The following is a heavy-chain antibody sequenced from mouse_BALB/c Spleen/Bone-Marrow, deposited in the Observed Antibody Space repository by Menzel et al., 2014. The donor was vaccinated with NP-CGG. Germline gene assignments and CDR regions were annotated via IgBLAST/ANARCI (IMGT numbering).Heavy chain of an antibody. CDR3: ATMITDWYCDV. CDR1: GFNIKDTY. Sequence: DVQLQESGAELVKPGASVKLSCTASGFNIKDTYMHWVKQRPEQGLVWIGRIDPANGNTKYDPKFQGKATITADTSSNTAYLQLSSLTSEDTAVYYCATMITDWYCDVWGAGTTVTVSS. J-gene: IGHJ1*01. CDR2: IDPANGNT. D-gene: IGHD2-4*01. V-gene: IGHV14-3*02.